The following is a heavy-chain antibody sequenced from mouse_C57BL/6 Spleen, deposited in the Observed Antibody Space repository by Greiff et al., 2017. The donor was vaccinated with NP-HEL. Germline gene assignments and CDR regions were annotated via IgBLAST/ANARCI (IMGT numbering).Heavy chain of an antibody. CDR3: TTYDGYSLYAMDY. D-gene: IGHD2-3*01. Sequence: QVQLQQSGTELVKPGASVKLSCKASGYTFTSYWMHWVKQRPGQGLEWIGNINPSNGGTNYNEKFKSKATLTVDKSSSTAYMQLSSLTSEDTAVYYCTTYDGYSLYAMDYWGQGTSVTVSS. J-gene: IGHJ4*01. V-gene: IGHV1-53*01. CDR1: GYTFTSYW. CDR2: INPSNGGT.